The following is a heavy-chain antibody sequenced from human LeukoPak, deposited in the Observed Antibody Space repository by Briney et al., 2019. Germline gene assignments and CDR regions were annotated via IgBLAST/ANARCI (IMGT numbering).Heavy chain of an antibody. J-gene: IGHJ5*02. CDR1: GGSFSGYY. Sequence: ASETLSLTCAVYGGSFSGYYWSWIRQPPGKGLEWIGEINHSGSTNYNPSLKSRVTISVDTSKNQFSLKLSSVTAADTAVYYCARYPPFDPWGQGTLVTVSS. V-gene: IGHV4-34*01. CDR3: ARYPPFDP. CDR2: INHSGST.